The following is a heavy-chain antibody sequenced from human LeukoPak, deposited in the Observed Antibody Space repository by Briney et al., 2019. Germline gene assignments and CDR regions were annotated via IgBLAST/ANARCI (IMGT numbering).Heavy chain of an antibody. Sequence: ASVKVSCKASGYTFTGYYMHWVRQAPGRGPEWMGWINPNSGGTNYAQKFQGRVTMTRDTSISTAYMELSRLRSDDTAVYYCVRPPMVRGVLVPWGQGTLVTVSS. V-gene: IGHV1-2*02. CDR2: INPNSGGT. CDR3: VRPPMVRGVLVP. J-gene: IGHJ5*02. CDR1: GYTFTGYY. D-gene: IGHD3-10*01.